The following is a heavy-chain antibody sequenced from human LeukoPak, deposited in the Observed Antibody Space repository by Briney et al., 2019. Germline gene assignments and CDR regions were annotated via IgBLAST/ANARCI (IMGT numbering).Heavy chain of an antibody. CDR1: GGSISTYY. J-gene: IGHJ6*02. CDR2: INHSGST. V-gene: IGHV4-34*01. D-gene: IGHD3-22*01. CDR3: ARGLDYYDSRSGKGYYYGMDV. Sequence: SETLSLTCTVSGGSISTYYRSWIRQPPGKGLEWIGEINHSGSTNYNPSLKSRVTISVDTSKNQFSLKLSSVTAADTAVYYCARGLDYYDSRSGKGYYYGMDVWGQGTTVTVSS.